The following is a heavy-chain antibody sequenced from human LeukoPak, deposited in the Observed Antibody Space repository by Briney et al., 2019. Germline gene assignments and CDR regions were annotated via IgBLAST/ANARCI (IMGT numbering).Heavy chain of an antibody. J-gene: IGHJ6*03. CDR2: INTNTGNP. CDR1: GYTFTSYA. Sequence: ASAKVSCKASGYTFTSYAMNWVRQAPGQGLEWMGWINTNTGNPTYAQGFTGRFVFSLDTSVSTAYLQISSLKAEDTAVYYCARDLSRIYYYDSSGYYPPSDFYYYMDVWGKGTTVTVSS. CDR3: ARDLSRIYYYDSSGYYPPSDFYYYMDV. V-gene: IGHV7-4-1*02. D-gene: IGHD3-22*01.